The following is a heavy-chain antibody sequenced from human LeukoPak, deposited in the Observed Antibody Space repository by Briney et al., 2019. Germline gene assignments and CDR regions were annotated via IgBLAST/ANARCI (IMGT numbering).Heavy chain of an antibody. Sequence: SETLSLTCTVSAGSISSYYWSWIRQPPGKGLEWIGYIYYSGSTNYNPSLKSRVTISVDTSKNQFSLKLRSVTAADTAVYYCARGYSGYGYDAFDMRGQGTTVTVSS. D-gene: IGHD5-12*01. J-gene: IGHJ3*02. CDR2: IYYSGST. V-gene: IGHV4-59*01. CDR3: ARGYSGYGYDAFDM. CDR1: AGSISSYY.